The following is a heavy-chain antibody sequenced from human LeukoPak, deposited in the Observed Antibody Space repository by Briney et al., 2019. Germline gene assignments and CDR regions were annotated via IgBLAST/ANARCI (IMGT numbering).Heavy chain of an antibody. D-gene: IGHD3-3*01. CDR1: GGIFGNYA. V-gene: IGHV1-69*13. CDR3: ARVYKGYDFWSGYYDY. CDR2: IIPVFGRG. Sequence: SVKVSCKVSGGIFGNYAINWVRQAPGQGLEWMGRIIPVFGRGYYAQNFQGRVTITADESMKTAYMELSNLRAEDTALYYCARVYKGYDFWSGYYDYWGQGTLVTVSS. J-gene: IGHJ4*02.